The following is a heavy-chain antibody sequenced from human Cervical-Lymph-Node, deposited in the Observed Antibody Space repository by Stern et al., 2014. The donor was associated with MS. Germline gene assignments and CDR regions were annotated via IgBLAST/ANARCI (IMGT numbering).Heavy chain of an antibody. V-gene: IGHV3-30-3*01. Sequence: VQLVESGGGVVQPGRSLRLSCAASGFTFSSYAMHWVRQAPGKGLEWVAGISYGGSNKFYADSVKGRFPISRDNSKNTLYLQMNSLRAEDTAVYYCARANYDFWSGYPDFHYYGMDVWGQGTTVTVSS. CDR3: ARANYDFWSGYPDFHYYGMDV. CDR1: GFTFSSYA. CDR2: ISYGGSNK. J-gene: IGHJ6*02. D-gene: IGHD3-3*01.